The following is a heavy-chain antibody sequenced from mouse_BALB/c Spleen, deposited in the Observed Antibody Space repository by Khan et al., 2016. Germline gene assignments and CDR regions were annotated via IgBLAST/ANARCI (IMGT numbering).Heavy chain of an antibody. CDR2: ISHSGDS. Sequence: EVQLQESGPSLAKPSQTLSLTCSVTGDSITSGHWNWIRKFPGNKFDFMGYISHSGDSYYNPSLKSRISITRDTSKNQYYLQLNSATTDDTDTYYCATWDYYGSAFAYWGQGTLVTVSA. D-gene: IGHD1-2*01. CDR1: GDSITSGH. J-gene: IGHJ3*01. CDR3: ATWDYYGSAFAY. V-gene: IGHV3-8*02.